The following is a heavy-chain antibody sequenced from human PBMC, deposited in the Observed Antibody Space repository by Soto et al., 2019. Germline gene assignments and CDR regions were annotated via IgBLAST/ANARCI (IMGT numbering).Heavy chain of an antibody. Sequence: SETLSLTCSVSGDSISNLDYFWAWIRQPPGQALEYIGYIYKSATTYYNPSFESRVAISVDTSKSQFSLNVTAVTAADTAVYFCARGRYCLTGRCFPNWFDSWGQGALVTVSS. J-gene: IGHJ5*01. CDR2: IYKSATT. CDR1: GDSISNLDYF. CDR3: ARGRYCLTGRCFPNWFDS. V-gene: IGHV4-30-4*01. D-gene: IGHD7-27*01.